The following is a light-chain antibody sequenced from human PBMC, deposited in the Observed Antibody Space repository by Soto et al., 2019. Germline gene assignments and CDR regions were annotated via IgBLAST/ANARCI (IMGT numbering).Light chain of an antibody. V-gene: IGLV2-11*01. CDR3: CSYAGSYTLTV. CDR2: DVS. CDR1: SSDVGGYNY. J-gene: IGLJ1*01. Sequence: QSALTQPRSVSGSPGQSVTSSCTGTSSDVGGYNYVSWYQQHPGKAPKLMIYDVSKRPSGVPDRFSGSKSGNTASLTISGLQAEDEADYYCCSYAGSYTLTVFGTGTKVTVL.